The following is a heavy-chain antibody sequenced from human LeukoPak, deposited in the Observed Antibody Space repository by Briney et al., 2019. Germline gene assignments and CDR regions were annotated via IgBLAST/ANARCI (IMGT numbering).Heavy chain of an antibody. V-gene: IGHV3-74*01. D-gene: IGHD4-11*01. J-gene: IGHJ4*02. CDR3: ARVRDDYTYFDC. CDR2: INSDGSRT. Sequence: GGSLRLSCAASGFTFSSYWMHWVRHAPGKGLMWVSRINSDGSRTTYADSVRGRFTISRDNAKSTLYLQMNSLRAEDTAVCYCARVRDDYTYFDCWGQGTLVTVSS. CDR1: GFTFSSYW.